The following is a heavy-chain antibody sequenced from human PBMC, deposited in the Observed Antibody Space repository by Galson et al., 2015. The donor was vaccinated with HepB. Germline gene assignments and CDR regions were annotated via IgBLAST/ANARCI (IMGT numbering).Heavy chain of an antibody. V-gene: IGHV3-49*03. CDR2: IRSKAYGGTA. CDR1: GFTFGAYA. D-gene: IGHD1-26*01. CDR3: TRGDSGSYISFSRF. J-gene: IGHJ4*02. Sequence: SLRLSCAASGFTFGAYAVSWFRQAPGKGLEWVGFIRSKAYGGTAEYAASVKGRFTISRDDSKRIAYLQMNSLKTEDTAVYYCTRGDSGSYISFSRFWGQGTLVTVSS.